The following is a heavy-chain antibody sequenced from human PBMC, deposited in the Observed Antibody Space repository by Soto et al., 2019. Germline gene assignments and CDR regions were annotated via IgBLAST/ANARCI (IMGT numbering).Heavy chain of an antibody. CDR1: GYTFTSYD. CDR2: MNPNSGNT. D-gene: IGHD3-3*01. V-gene: IGHV1-8*01. J-gene: IGHJ5*02. Sequence: QVQLVQSGAEVKKPGASVKVSCKASGYTFTSYDINWVRQATGQGLEWMGWMNPNSGNTGYAQKLQGGVTMTRNTSIRTADMELSSLRSEDTAVYYCARVGEYYDFWSGYWGFDPWGQGTLVTVSS. CDR3: ARVGEYYDFWSGYWGFDP.